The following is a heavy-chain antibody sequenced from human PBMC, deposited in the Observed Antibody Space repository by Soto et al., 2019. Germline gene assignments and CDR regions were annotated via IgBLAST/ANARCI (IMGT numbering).Heavy chain of an antibody. CDR3: AKDYDSSGYYQNAFDI. J-gene: IGHJ3*02. D-gene: IGHD3-22*01. Sequence: SGFTFSSYGMHWVRQAPGKGLEWVAVISYDGSNKYYADSVKGRFTISRDNSKNTLYLQMNSLRAEDTAVYYCAKDYDSSGYYQNAFDIWGQGTMVTVSS. CDR2: ISYDGSNK. V-gene: IGHV3-30*18. CDR1: GFTFSSYG.